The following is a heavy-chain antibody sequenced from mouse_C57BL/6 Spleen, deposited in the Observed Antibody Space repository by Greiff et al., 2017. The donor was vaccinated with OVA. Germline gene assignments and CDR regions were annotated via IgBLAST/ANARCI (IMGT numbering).Heavy chain of an antibody. CDR1: GYTFTSYW. V-gene: IGHV1-69*01. CDR2: IDPSDSYT. J-gene: IGHJ3*01. D-gene: IGHD2-2*01. Sequence: VKLQQPGAELVMPGASVKLSCKASGYTFTSYWMHWVKQRPGQGLEWIGEIDPSDSYTNYNQKFKGKSTLTVDKSSSTAYMQLSSLTSEDSAVYYCARDEVTTRFAYWGQGTLVTVSA. CDR3: ARDEVTTRFAY.